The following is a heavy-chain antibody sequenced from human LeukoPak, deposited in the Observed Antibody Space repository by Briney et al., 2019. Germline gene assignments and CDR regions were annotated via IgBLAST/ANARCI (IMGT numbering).Heavy chain of an antibody. CDR3: ARDDTGDSSHAAFDI. CDR2: IYSGGST. J-gene: IGHJ3*02. V-gene: IGHV3-53*01. CDR1: GFTAISNY. D-gene: IGHD7-27*01. Sequence: GGSLRLSCAASGFTAISNYMSWVRQAPGEGLEWVSVIYSGGSTYYADSVKGRFTISRDNSKNTLYLQMNSLRAEDTAVYYCARDDTGDSSHAAFDIWGQGTMVTVSS.